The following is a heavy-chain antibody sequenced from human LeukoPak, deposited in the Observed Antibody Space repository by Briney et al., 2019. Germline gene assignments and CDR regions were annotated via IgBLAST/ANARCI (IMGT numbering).Heavy chain of an antibody. J-gene: IGHJ4*02. Sequence: ASVKVSCKASGYTFTGYYMHWVRQAPGQGLEWMGWINPNSGGTNYAQKFQGRATMTRDTSISTAYMELSGLRSDDTAVYYCARLPGDCSGGSCSDYWGQGTLVTVSS. D-gene: IGHD2-15*01. V-gene: IGHV1-2*02. CDR3: ARLPGDCSGGSCSDY. CDR2: INPNSGGT. CDR1: GYTFTGYY.